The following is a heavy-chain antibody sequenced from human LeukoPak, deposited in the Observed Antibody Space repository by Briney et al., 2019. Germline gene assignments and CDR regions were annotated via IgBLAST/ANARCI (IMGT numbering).Heavy chain of an antibody. Sequence: PGGSLRLSCEGSGYXFSRFWIHWVRQVPGEGLVWVSRLNEDGGITNYADFAKGRFTISRNNARNTLYLQMNSLSADDTVVYYCTRDIGGRSAYWGQGALVTVSS. CDR1: GYXFSRFW. CDR2: LNEDGGIT. D-gene: IGHD3-16*01. CDR3: TRDIGGRSAY. V-gene: IGHV3-74*01. J-gene: IGHJ4*02.